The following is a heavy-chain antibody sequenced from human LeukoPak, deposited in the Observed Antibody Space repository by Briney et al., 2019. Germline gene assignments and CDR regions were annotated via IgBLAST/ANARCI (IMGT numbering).Heavy chain of an antibody. CDR3: ARLKDFTGKEYYFFDL. V-gene: IGHV4-59*12. CDR1: GGSISSYY. Sequence: SETLSLTCTVSGGSISSYYWSWIRQPPGKGLEWIGYIYYSGSTKYNPSLKSRVTISVDTSKNQFSLKLSSVTAADTAVYFCARLKDFTGKEYYFFDLWGRGALVTVSS. J-gene: IGHJ2*01. CDR2: IYYSGST. D-gene: IGHD3-10*01.